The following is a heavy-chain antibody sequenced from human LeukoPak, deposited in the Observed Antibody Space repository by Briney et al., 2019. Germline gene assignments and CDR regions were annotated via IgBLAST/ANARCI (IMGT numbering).Heavy chain of an antibody. CDR2: LYSGGNT. J-gene: IGHJ4*02. Sequence: GGSLRLSCAASGFTVSSKYMNWVRQAPGMGLEWVSVLYSGGNTYYADSVKGRFAISRDNSKNTLYLQMNSLRAEDTAVYYCARGDRHGYGWFHFDYWGQGTLVTVSS. CDR1: GFTVSSKY. V-gene: IGHV3-53*01. D-gene: IGHD4-17*01. CDR3: ARGDRHGYGWFHFDY.